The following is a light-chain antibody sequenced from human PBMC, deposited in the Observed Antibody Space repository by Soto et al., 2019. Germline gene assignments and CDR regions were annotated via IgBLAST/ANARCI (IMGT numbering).Light chain of an antibody. J-gene: IGKJ3*01. CDR3: PHLNSYPFT. CDR1: QCIGSY. Sequence: DIELTQSPSFLSASVGDRVTITCRASQCIGSYLTWYQRKPGKAPQLLIYAAFTLQSGVPSRFNGSGSWTLCTLSSSSLQPEDFATYYCPHLNSYPFTFGPGTKVDIK. CDR2: AAF. V-gene: IGKV1-9*01.